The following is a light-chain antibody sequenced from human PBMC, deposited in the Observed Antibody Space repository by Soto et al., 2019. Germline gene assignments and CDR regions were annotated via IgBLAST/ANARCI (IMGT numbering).Light chain of an antibody. J-gene: IGKJ1*01. CDR3: LQDQTYPWT. CDR2: DAS. Sequence: AIQMTQSPSSLSASVGDRVTITCRASQGIGNRLCWYQQKAGTAPKLLIYDASTLQSGVPSRFSGGGSGTDFTRTISRLQAEDFATYSCLQDQTYPWTFGRGTRVEIK. V-gene: IGKV1-6*01. CDR1: QGIGNR.